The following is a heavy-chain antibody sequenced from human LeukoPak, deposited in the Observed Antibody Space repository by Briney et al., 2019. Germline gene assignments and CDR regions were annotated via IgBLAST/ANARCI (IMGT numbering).Heavy chain of an antibody. CDR1: GFTFSSYS. V-gene: IGHV3-21*01. Sequence: KPGGSLRLSCAASGFTFSSYSMNWVRQAPGKGLEWVSSISSSSSCICYADSVKGRFTISRDNAKNSLYLQMNSLRAEDTAVYYCARDLGRYFDWLAGPPDYWGQGTLVTVSS. J-gene: IGHJ4*02. CDR2: ISSSSSCI. D-gene: IGHD3-9*01. CDR3: ARDLGRYFDWLAGPPDY.